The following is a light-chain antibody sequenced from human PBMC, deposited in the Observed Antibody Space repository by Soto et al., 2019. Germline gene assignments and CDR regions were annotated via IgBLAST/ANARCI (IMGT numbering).Light chain of an antibody. J-gene: IGKJ1*01. Sequence: IPLSQSLFTLSACFEERVALTGRASQRISTWLAWYQQKPGKAPKLLISDASSLETGVPSRFSGSGSGTEFTLTINSLQPDDFATYYCQQYKSYWTFGQGTKVDI. CDR2: DAS. CDR1: QRISTW. CDR3: QQYKSYWT. V-gene: IGKV1-5*01.